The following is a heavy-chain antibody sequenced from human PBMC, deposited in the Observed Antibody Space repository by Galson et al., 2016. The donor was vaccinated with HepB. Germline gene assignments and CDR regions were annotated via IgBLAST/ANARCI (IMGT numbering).Heavy chain of an antibody. Sequence: SETLSLTCDVYGGSLSGYYWSWIRQPPGKGLEWIGESYASGATYYNPSLKSRVTISLDTSKNQLSLKLNSMTAADTAVYYCARIRGDFEPYDAFDTWGQGTMVTVSS. D-gene: IGHD2-21*02. V-gene: IGHV4-34*01. CDR2: SYASGAT. J-gene: IGHJ3*02. CDR3: ARIRGDFEPYDAFDT. CDR1: GGSLSGYY.